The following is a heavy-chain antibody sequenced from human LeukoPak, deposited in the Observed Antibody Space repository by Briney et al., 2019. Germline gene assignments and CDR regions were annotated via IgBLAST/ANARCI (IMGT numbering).Heavy chain of an antibody. D-gene: IGHD1-1*01. V-gene: IGHV3-23*01. CDR2: ISGSGGST. J-gene: IGHJ6*04. CDR1: GGSFSGYY. Sequence: ETLSLTCAVYGGSFSGYYWSWIRQAPGKGLEWVSAISGSGGSTYYADSVKGRFTISRDNSKNTLYLQMNSLRAEDTAVYYCAKDNWNDGMDVWGKGTTVTVSS. CDR3: AKDNWNDGMDV.